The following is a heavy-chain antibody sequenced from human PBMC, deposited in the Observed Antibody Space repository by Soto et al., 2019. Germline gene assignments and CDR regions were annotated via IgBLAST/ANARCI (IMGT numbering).Heavy chain of an antibody. D-gene: IGHD3-10*01. CDR3: ARSIGSVLLWFGESAYDY. CDR2: ISSSGSTI. V-gene: IGHV3-11*01. CDR1: GFTFSDYY. J-gene: IGHJ4*02. Sequence: PVGSLRLSCAASGFTFSDYYMSWIRQAPGKGLEWVSYISSSGSTIYYADSVKGRFTISRDNAKNSLYLQMNSLRAEDTAVYYCARSIGSVLLWFGESAYDYWGQGTLVTVSS.